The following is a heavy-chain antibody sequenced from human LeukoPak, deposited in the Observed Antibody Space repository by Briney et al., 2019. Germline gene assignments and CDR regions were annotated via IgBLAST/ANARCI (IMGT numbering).Heavy chain of an antibody. CDR3: ARVRSGYLEYYFDY. Sequence: GGSLRLSCAASGFTVSSNYMSWVRQAPGKGLEWVSVIYSGGSTYYADSVKGRFTISRDNSKNTLYLQMNSLRAEDTAVYYCARVRSGYLEYYFDYWGQGTLVTVSS. D-gene: IGHD3-3*01. CDR2: IYSGGST. J-gene: IGHJ4*02. CDR1: GFTVSSNY. V-gene: IGHV3-53*01.